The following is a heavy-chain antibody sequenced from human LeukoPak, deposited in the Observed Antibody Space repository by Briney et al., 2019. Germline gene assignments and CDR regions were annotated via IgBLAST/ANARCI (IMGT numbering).Heavy chain of an antibody. CDR2: IIPIFGTA. CDR1: GGTFSSYA. J-gene: IGHJ4*02. CDR3: ARGEEPTYYYGSGSYPGLGY. Sequence: GASVKVSCKASGGTFSSYAISWVRQAPGQGLEWMGGIIPIFGTANYAQKFQGRVTITADESTSTAYMELSSLRSEDTAVYYCARGEEPTYYYGSGSYPGLGYWGQGTLVTVSS. V-gene: IGHV1-69*13. D-gene: IGHD3-10*01.